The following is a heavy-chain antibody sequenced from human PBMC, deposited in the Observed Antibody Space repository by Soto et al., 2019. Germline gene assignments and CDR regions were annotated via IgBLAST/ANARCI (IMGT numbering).Heavy chain of an antibody. CDR1: GGSISSRGSMSGRSFY. V-gene: IGHV4-39*01. CDR3: VSGYPWVGFDY. J-gene: IGHJ4*02. Sequence: SETLSLTCTVSGGSISSRGSMSGRSFYWGWMRQPPGKGLEWIASISYSDGSFYNSSLKSRLTISVDTSKNQVSLKLSSVTAADTAVYICVSGYPWVGFDYWGQGTLVTVSS. D-gene: IGHD5-18*01. CDR2: ISYSDGS.